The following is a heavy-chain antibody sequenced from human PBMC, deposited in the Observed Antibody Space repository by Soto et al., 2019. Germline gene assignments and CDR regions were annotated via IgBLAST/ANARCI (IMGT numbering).Heavy chain of an antibody. D-gene: IGHD6-13*01. CDR3: ARQPSNSSPQLVPYYYYMDV. Sequence: QLQLQESGPGLVKPSETLSLTCTVSGGSISSSSYYWGWIRQPPGKGLEWIGSIYYSGSTYYNPSLKSRVTISVDTSKNQFSLKLSSVTAADTAVYYCARQPSNSSPQLVPYYYYMDVWGKGTTVTVSS. CDR2: IYYSGST. CDR1: GGSISSSSYY. J-gene: IGHJ6*03. V-gene: IGHV4-39*01.